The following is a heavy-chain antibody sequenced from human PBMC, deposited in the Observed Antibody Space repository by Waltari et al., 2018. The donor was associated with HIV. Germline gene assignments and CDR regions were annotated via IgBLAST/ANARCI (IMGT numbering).Heavy chain of an antibody. CDR1: GFTFSTYN. CDR2: ISGNSHFI. CDR3: ARGLGSHFDY. D-gene: IGHD1-26*01. J-gene: IGHJ4*02. Sequence: EVQLVESGGGLVKPGETLRLSCAASGFTFSTYNLNWLRQAPGKWREWVSSISGNSHFIYYADLVKGRFTISRDNAKNSLYLQMSSLRAEDTAVYYCARGLGSHFDYWGQGTLVTVSS. V-gene: IGHV3-21*02.